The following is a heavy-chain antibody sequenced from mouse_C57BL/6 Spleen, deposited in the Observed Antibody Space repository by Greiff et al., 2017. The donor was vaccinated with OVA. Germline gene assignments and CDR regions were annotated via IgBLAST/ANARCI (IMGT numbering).Heavy chain of an antibody. CDR1: GYTFTDYY. J-gene: IGHJ2*01. CDR2: INPNNGGT. Sequence: EVQRVESGPEPVKPGASVKISCKASGYTFTDYYMNWVKQSHGKSLEWIGDINPNNGGTSYNQKFKGKATLTVDKSSSTAYMELRSLTSEDSAVYYCARGGDPYFDYWGQGTTLTVSS. V-gene: IGHV1-26*01. CDR3: ARGGDPYFDY. D-gene: IGHD3-3*01.